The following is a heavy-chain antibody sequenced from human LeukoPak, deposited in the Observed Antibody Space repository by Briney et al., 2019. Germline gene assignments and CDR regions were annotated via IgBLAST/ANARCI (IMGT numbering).Heavy chain of an antibody. J-gene: IGHJ1*01. V-gene: IGHV1-24*01. CDR2: FDPEDGET. D-gene: IGHD3-22*01. CDR3: ATFPPHYYDSSGYYFFEH. Sequence: GASVKVSCKVSGYTLTELSMHWVRQAPGKGLEWMGGFDPEDGETIYAQKFQGRVTMTEDTSTDTAYMELSSLRSEDTAVYYCATFPPHYYDSSGYYFFEHWGQGTLVTVSS. CDR1: GYTLTELS.